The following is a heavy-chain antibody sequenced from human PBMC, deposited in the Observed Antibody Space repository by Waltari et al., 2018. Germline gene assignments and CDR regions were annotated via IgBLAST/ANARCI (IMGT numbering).Heavy chain of an antibody. CDR1: GFTFSSYW. V-gene: IGHV3-7*01. CDR2: IKHDGSEK. J-gene: IGHJ4*02. Sequence: EVQLVESGGGLVQPGGSLRLSCAASGFTFSSYWMSWVRPPPGKGLEWVANIKHDGSEKYYVDSVKGRFTISRDNAKNSLYLQMNSLRAEDTAVYYCAILSGYDRGVFDYWGQGTLVTVSS. CDR3: AILSGYDRGVFDY. D-gene: IGHD5-12*01.